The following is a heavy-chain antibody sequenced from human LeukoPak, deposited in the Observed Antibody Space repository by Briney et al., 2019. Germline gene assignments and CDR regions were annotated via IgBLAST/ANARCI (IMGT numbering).Heavy chain of an antibody. CDR1: GYTFTGYY. CDR2: INPNSGGT. J-gene: IGHJ3*02. V-gene: IGHV1-2*02. Sequence: GASVKVSCKASGYTFTGYYMHWVRQAPGQGLEWMGWINPNSGGTNYAQKFQGRVTMTRDTSISTAYMELGRLRSDDTAVYYCARPIRGYCSSTSCPYAFDIWGQGTMVTVSS. CDR3: ARPIRGYCSSTSCPYAFDI. D-gene: IGHD2-2*03.